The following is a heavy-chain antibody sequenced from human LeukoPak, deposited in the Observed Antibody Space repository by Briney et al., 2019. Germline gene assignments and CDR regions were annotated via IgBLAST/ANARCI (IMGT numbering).Heavy chain of an antibody. D-gene: IGHD2-15*01. V-gene: IGHV3-23*01. CDR1: GFTFSSYG. CDR2: ISGSGGST. CDR3: AKPGDYCSGGSCYSLYYYYMDV. J-gene: IGHJ6*03. Sequence: GGSLRLSCAASGFTFSSYGMSWVRQAPGKGLEWVSAISGSGGSTYYADSVKGRFTISRDNSKNTLYLQMNSLRAEDTAVYYCAKPGDYCSGGSCYSLYYYYMDVWGKGTTVTISS.